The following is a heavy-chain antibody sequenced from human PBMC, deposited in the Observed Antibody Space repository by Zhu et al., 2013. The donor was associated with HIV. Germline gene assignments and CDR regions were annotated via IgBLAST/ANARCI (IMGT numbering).Heavy chain of an antibody. Sequence: QVQLVQSGAEVKKPGASVRVSCRTSGYSFTDFYIHWVRQAPGQGLEWMGWINPNSGGTNYAQKFQGRVTMTRDTSISTAYMELSRLRSDDTAVYYCARAGYSYGYPFDYWGQGTLVTV. CDR2: INPNSGGT. CDR1: GYSFTDFY. CDR3: ARAGYSYGYPFDY. V-gene: IGHV1-2*02. D-gene: IGHD5-18*01. J-gene: IGHJ4*02.